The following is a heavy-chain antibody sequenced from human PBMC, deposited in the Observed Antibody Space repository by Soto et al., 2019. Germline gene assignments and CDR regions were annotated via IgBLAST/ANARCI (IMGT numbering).Heavy chain of an antibody. CDR1: GFIFSTYA. CDR2: ISNSGGET. D-gene: IGHD4-17*01. V-gene: IGHV3-23*01. CDR3: AHPRGYGVFDAVDI. J-gene: IGHJ3*02. Sequence: GGSLRLSCAASGFIFSTYAMNWVRQVPGKGLEWVSAISNSGGETYYAESVRGRFTISRDNSINTLYLQMSGLRTEDTAVYYCAHPRGYGVFDAVDIWGQGTMVTVSS.